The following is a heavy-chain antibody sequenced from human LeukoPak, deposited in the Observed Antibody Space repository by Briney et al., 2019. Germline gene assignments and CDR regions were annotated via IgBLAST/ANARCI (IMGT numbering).Heavy chain of an antibody. CDR3: AKDNRRHYTSGPNPDSLH. CDR2: TRNRANSYTT. CDR1: GFTLSDHY. D-gene: IGHD6-19*01. Sequence: PGGSLRLSCAASGFTLSDHYMDWVRQAPGKGLEWVGRTRNRANSYTTDYAASVKGRFTISRDDLKSSLYLQMNSLRTEDTAFYYCAKDNRRHYTSGPNPDSLHWGQGALVTVSS. V-gene: IGHV3-72*01. J-gene: IGHJ4*02.